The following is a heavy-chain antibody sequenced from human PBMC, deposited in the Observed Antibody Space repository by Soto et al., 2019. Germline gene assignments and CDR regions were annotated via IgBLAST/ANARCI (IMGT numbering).Heavy chain of an antibody. V-gene: IGHV1-69*05. Sequence: GASVKVSCKASGGTFSSYAISWVRQAPGQGLEWMGGIIPIFGTANYAQKFQGRVTITRNKSTSTAYMELSSLRSEDTAVYYCARGIGRFPYYYYYYYMEVWGKGTTVTVSS. CDR2: IIPIFGTA. CDR1: GGTFSSYA. CDR3: ARGIGRFPYYYYYYYMEV. J-gene: IGHJ6*03. D-gene: IGHD3-3*01.